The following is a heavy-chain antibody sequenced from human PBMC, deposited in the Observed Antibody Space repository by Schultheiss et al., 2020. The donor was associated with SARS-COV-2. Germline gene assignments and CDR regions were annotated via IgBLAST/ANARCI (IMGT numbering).Heavy chain of an antibody. CDR3: ARVSYYDILTGWDIEAFDI. CDR2: MNPNSGNT. Sequence: ASVKVSCKASGYTFTSYDINWVRQATGQGLEWMGWMNPNSGNTGYAQKFQGRVTMTRNTSISTAYMELSSLRSEDTAVYYCARVSYYDILTGWDIEAFDIWGQGTMVTVSS. D-gene: IGHD3-9*01. CDR1: GYTFTSYD. V-gene: IGHV1-8*01. J-gene: IGHJ3*02.